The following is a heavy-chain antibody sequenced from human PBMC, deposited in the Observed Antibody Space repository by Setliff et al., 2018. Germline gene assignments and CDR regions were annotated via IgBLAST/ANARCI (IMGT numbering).Heavy chain of an antibody. J-gene: IGHJ5*02. Sequence: ASVKVSCKASGGSFSNYAIIWVRQAPGQGPEWMGGIIPIYGSTNNAEKFQGRVTFSADESMSTVYMELCSLTSADTALYYCARDALYDSNDRNSYYGNWLDPWGQGTLVTVSS. D-gene: IGHD3-22*01. CDR3: ARDALYDSNDRNSYYGNWLDP. CDR2: IIPIYGST. V-gene: IGHV1-69*13. CDR1: GGSFSNYA.